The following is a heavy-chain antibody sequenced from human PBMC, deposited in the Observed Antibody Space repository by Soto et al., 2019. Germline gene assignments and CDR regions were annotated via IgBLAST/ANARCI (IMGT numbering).Heavy chain of an antibody. CDR1: GFTFNAAW. J-gene: IGHJ4*02. CDR3: TTGLAAAGTNY. D-gene: IGHD6-13*01. CDR2: IKSKTDGGTT. Sequence: WSLRLSCAASGFTFNAAWMSWVRQAPGKGLEWVGRIKSKTDGGTTDFAAPVKGRFTISRDDSKNTVYLQMNSLKIEDTAVYYCTTGLAAAGTNYWGQGTLVTVSS. V-gene: IGHV3-15*01.